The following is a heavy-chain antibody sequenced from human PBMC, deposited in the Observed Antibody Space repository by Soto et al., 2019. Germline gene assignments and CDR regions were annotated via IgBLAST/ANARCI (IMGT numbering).Heavy chain of an antibody. J-gene: IGHJ4*02. V-gene: IGHV4-34*01. CDR2: INHSGST. Sequence: SETLSLTCAVYGGSFSGYYWSWIRQPPGKGLEWIGEINHSGSTNYNPSLKSRVTISVDTSKNQFSLKLSSVTAADTAVYYCARVSVVRGVIISDYWGQGTLVTVSS. CDR3: ARVSVVRGVIISDY. CDR1: GGSFSGYY. D-gene: IGHD3-10*01.